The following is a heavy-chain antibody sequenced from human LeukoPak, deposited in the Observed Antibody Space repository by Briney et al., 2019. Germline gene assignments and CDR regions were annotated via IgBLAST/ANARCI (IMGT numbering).Heavy chain of an antibody. CDR1: GGSISSYY. CDR2: IYYSGST. D-gene: IGHD6-6*01. CDR3: ARYESEQLVRGWDYYYYMDV. V-gene: IGHV4-59*01. Sequence: SETLSLTCTLSGGSISSYYWSWIRQPPGKGLEWIGYIYYSGSTNYNPSLKSRVTISVDTSKNQFSLKLSSVTAADTAVYYCARYESEQLVRGWDYYYYMDVWGKGTTVTVSS. J-gene: IGHJ6*03.